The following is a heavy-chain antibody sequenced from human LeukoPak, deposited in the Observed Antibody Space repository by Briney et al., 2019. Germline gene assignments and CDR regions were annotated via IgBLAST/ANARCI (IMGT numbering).Heavy chain of an antibody. CDR3: ARRGTSMGPDKI. CDR1: GASINNYY. CDR2: IYYSGST. V-gene: IGHV4-59*01. Sequence: PSETLSLTCTVSGASINNYYWSWIRQPPGKGLEYLGYIYYSGSTNYNPSLKSRVTISVDTSKNQFSLKLSSVTAADTAVYYCARRGTSMGPDKIWGQGTLVTVSS. J-gene: IGHJ4*02. D-gene: IGHD3-16*01.